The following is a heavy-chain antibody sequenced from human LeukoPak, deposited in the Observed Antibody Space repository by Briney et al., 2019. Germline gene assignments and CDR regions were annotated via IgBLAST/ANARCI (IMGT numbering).Heavy chain of an antibody. V-gene: IGHV3-74*01. CDR2: IKTDGSST. Sequence: GGSLRLSCAASGFTFNSYWMHWVRQAPGKGLVWVSRIKTDGSSTTYADSVKGRFTISRDNAKNTLYLQMNSLRAEDTAVYYCARDHGMATSTNFDYWGQGTLVTVSS. CDR3: ARDHGMATSTNFDY. CDR1: GFTFNSYW. D-gene: IGHD5-24*01. J-gene: IGHJ4*02.